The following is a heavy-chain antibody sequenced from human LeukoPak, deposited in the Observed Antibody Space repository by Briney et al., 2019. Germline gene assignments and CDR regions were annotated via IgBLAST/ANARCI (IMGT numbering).Heavy chain of an antibody. J-gene: IGHJ4*02. CDR3: ANSRDRSNIAASRFRVADRHFVY. CDR2: INHSGST. V-gene: IGHV4-34*01. CDR1: GGSFSGYY. Sequence: SETLSLTCAVYGGSFSGYYWSWIRQPPGKGLEWIGEINHSGSTKYSPSLKRRVTLSVATSKKHFSLKLSSVTAADTAIYYCANSRDRSNIAASRFRVADRHFVYWGQGTLVTVSS. D-gene: IGHD6-6*01.